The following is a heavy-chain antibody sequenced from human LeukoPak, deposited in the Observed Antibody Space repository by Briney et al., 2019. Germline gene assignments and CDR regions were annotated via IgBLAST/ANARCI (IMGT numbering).Heavy chain of an antibody. CDR1: GYSISSGYY. CDR3: ARDAEGQYSSGWYY. Sequence: SQTLSLTCAVSGYSISSGYYWGWIRQPPGKGLAWIGSIYHSGSTYYNPSLKSRVTISVDTSKNRFSLKLSSVTAADTAVYYCARDAEGQYSSGWYYWGQGTLVTVSS. V-gene: IGHV4-38-2*02. J-gene: IGHJ4*02. D-gene: IGHD6-19*01. CDR2: IYHSGST.